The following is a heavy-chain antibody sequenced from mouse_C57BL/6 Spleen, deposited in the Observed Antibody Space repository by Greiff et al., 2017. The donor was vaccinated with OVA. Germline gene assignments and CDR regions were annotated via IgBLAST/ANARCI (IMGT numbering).Heavy chain of an antibody. CDR3: ARYYYGSYWYFDV. J-gene: IGHJ1*03. V-gene: IGHV5-12*01. CDR1: GFTFSDYY. Sequence: EVKLMESGGGLVQPGGSLKLSCAASGFTFSDYYMYWVRQTPEKRLEWVAFISNGGGSTYYPDTVKGRFTISRDNAKNTLYLQMSRLKSEDAAMYYCARYYYGSYWYFDVWGTGTTVTVSS. D-gene: IGHD1-1*01. CDR2: ISNGGGST.